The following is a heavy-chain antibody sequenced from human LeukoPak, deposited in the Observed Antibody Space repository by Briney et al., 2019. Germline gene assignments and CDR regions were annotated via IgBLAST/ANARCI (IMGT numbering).Heavy chain of an antibody. Sequence: GGSLRLSCAASGFTFSSYWMSWVRQAPGKGLEWVANIKQDGSEKYYVDSVKGRFTISRDNAKNSLYLQMNSLRAEDTAVYYCAREGYDLSQDYFAMDVWGQGTTVTVSS. V-gene: IGHV3-7*01. D-gene: IGHD3/OR15-3a*01. J-gene: IGHJ6*02. CDR1: GFTFSSYW. CDR3: AREGYDLSQDYFAMDV. CDR2: IKQDGSEK.